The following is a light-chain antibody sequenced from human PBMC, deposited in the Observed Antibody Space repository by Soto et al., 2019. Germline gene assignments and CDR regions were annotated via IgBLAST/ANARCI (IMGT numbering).Light chain of an antibody. CDR1: QSVRDSY. V-gene: IGKV3-20*01. CDR2: GVS. CDR3: QQYATPPT. Sequence: ETVLAQSPGTLSLSPGERATLSSRASQSVRDSYLAWYQQRPGQAPRLLIYGVSSRATGIPDRFSGSGSGTDFTLTITRLEPEDSAVYYCQQYATPPTFGGGTKVDIK. J-gene: IGKJ4*01.